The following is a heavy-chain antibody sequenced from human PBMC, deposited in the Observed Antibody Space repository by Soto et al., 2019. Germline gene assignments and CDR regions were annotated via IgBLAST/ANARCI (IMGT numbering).Heavy chain of an antibody. J-gene: IGHJ4*02. CDR3: ARLEGDYGFDY. V-gene: IGHV1-3*01. D-gene: IGHD4-17*01. CDR2: INAGNGNT. CDR1: GYTFTSYA. Sequence: EASVKVSCKASGYTFTSYAMHWVRQAPGQRLEWMGWINAGNGNTKYSQKFQGRVTITRDTSASTAYMELSSLRSEDTAVYYCARLEGDYGFDYWGQGPLVTVFS.